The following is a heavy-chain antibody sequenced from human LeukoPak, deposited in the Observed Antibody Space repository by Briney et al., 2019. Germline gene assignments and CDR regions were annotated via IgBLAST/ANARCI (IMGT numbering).Heavy chain of an antibody. CDR2: ISAYNGNT. Sequence: GASVKVSCKASGYTFTSYGISWVRQAPGQGLEWMGWISAYNGNTNYAQKLQGRVTMTTDTSTSTAYMELRSLRSDDTAVYYCARGVTTMINPFGPHFDYWGQGTLVTVSS. J-gene: IGHJ4*02. D-gene: IGHD3-22*01. V-gene: IGHV1-18*01. CDR1: GYTFTSYG. CDR3: ARGVTTMINPFGPHFDY.